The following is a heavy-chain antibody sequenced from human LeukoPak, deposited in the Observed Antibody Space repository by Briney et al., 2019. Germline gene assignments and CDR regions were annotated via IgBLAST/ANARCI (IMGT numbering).Heavy chain of an antibody. Sequence: PSETLSLTCTVSGGSISSSSYYWGWIRQPPGKGLGRIGYIYHSGSTYYNPSLKSRVTISVDRTKNQFSLKLSSVTAADTAVYYCARATAAGAFDIWGQGTRVTVSA. D-gene: IGHD6-13*01. J-gene: IGHJ3*02. V-gene: IGHV4-30-2*01. CDR1: GGSISSSSYY. CDR2: IYHSGST. CDR3: ARATAAGAFDI.